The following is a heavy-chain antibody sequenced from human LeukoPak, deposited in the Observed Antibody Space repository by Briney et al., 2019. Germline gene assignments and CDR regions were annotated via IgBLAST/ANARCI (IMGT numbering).Heavy chain of an antibody. CDR2: IYANGEI. J-gene: IGHJ4*02. Sequence: SGTLSLTCTVSGDSLTNNYWGWIRQPAGKGLEWIGRIYANGEINYNPSLNNRATLSLDTSKNQFSLKVRSVTAADTAVYYCTRGRHGEGLDSWGQGTLVTVSS. V-gene: IGHV4-4*07. CDR3: TRGRHGEGLDS. CDR1: GDSLTNNY. D-gene: IGHD1-1*01.